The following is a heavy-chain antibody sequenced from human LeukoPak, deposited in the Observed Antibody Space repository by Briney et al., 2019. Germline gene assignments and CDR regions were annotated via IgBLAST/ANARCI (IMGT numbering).Heavy chain of an antibody. CDR1: GFTFSDYG. Sequence: GGSLRLSCAASGFTFSDYGMSWVRQAPGKGLEWISSIGSTGGTTYYAASVKGRFTISRDNSKNMLFLQVNSLRAEDTAIYYCAKNGDRGAYCSGGSCYPYYYYYMDVWGKGTTVTVSS. J-gene: IGHJ6*03. V-gene: IGHV3-23*01. CDR3: AKNGDRGAYCSGGSCYPYYYYYMDV. CDR2: IGSTGGTT. D-gene: IGHD2-15*01.